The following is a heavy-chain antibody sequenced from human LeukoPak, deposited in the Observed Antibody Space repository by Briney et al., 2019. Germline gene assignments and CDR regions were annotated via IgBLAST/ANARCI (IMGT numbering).Heavy chain of an antibody. CDR2: IYSDGST. CDR1: GLIVRSTY. D-gene: IGHD3-10*01. V-gene: IGHV3-53*01. J-gene: IGHJ4*02. CDR3: ATVMKGPAGADC. Sequence: GGSLRLSCAASGLIVRSTYMSWVRQSPGKGREWVSVIYSDGSTYYADSVKGRFTISRDNSENTLSLQMNSLRADDAAVYYCATVMKGPAGADCWGQGTLVTVSS.